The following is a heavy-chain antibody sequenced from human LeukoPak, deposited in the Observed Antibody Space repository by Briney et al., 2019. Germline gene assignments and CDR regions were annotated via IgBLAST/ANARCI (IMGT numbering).Heavy chain of an antibody. Sequence: ASVKVSFKASGYTFTSYDINWVRQATGQGLEWMGWMNPNSGNTGYAQKFQGRVTIARNTSISTAYMELSSLRSEDTAVYYCARDLSGSRVGAYFDYWGQGTLGTVSS. CDR3: ARDLSGSRVGAYFDY. CDR2: MNPNSGNT. V-gene: IGHV1-8*03. D-gene: IGHD1-26*01. CDR1: GYTFTSYD. J-gene: IGHJ4*02.